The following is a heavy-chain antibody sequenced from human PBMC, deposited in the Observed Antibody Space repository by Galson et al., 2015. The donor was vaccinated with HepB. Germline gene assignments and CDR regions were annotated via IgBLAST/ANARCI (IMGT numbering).Heavy chain of an antibody. CDR1: GGTFSSYT. CDR2: IIPILGIA. Sequence: SVKVSCKASGGTFSSYTISWVRQAPGQGLEWMGRIIPILGIANYAQKFQGRVTITADKSTSTAYMELSSQRSEDTAVYYCARGSVVDTAMVPLPFDYWGQGTRVTVSS. D-gene: IGHD5-18*01. CDR3: ARGSVVDTAMVPLPFDY. J-gene: IGHJ4*02. V-gene: IGHV1-69*02.